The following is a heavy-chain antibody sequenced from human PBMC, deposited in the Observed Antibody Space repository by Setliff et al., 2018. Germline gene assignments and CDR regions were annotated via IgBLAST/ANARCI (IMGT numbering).Heavy chain of an antibody. CDR3: ARHVGIRGRGYNYYYYYMDV. CDR2: TCYNGDT. J-gene: IGHJ6*03. CDR1: GGSLRDSAIF. D-gene: IGHD3-10*01. V-gene: IGHV4-39*01. Sequence: PSETLSLTCTVSGGSLRDSAIFWGWIRQPPGKGLEWIGSTCYNGDTYHNPSLKSRVTMSVDTSRNQFSLKLSSVTAADTALYYCARHVGIRGRGYNYYYYYMDVWGKGTTVTVSS.